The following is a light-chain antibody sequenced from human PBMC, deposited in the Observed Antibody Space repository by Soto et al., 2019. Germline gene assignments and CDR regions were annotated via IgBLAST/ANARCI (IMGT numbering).Light chain of an antibody. Sequence: DIQLAPSPSSLSASAGDRVTITCLASQSISSYFNXYXXXXXXAXXXLXYTASNLQSGVPSRFSGSGSGTHFTLTISSLQPEDFGTYYCQQTDSFPITFGQGTRLEIK. V-gene: IGKV1-39*01. CDR2: TAS. CDR1: QSISSY. J-gene: IGKJ5*01. CDR3: QQTDSFPIT.